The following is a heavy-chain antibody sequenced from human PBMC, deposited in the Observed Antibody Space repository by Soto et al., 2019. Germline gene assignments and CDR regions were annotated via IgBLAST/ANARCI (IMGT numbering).Heavy chain of an antibody. D-gene: IGHD2-21*02. V-gene: IGHV3-21*01. Sequence: RLSCDASGFSFSTYSMHWVRQAPGKGLEWVSSIGRRSDIYYADSVKGRFTISRDNAKNSVSLQMNSLRDEDTAVYYCAREETAWPLAYGLEVWGEGTKVTVSS. J-gene: IGHJ6*04. CDR3: AREETAWPLAYGLEV. CDR1: GFSFSTYS. CDR2: IGRRSDI.